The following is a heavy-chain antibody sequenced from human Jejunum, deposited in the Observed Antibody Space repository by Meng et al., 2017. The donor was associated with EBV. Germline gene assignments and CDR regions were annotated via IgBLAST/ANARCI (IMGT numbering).Heavy chain of an antibody. CDR3: ARSSGGVVADYFDY. V-gene: IGHV1-69*06. CDR1: GGTFSNYA. CDR2: VIPIFATA. Sequence: QVQPVQAGAEVKKPGSSVKGSCKASGGTFSNYAFSWVRQAPGQGLEWMGGVIPIFATANYAQRFQGRVTITADKSTSTAYMELRSLRSEDTAVYYCARSSGGVVADYFDYWGQGTLVTVSS. D-gene: IGHD3-16*02. J-gene: IGHJ4*02.